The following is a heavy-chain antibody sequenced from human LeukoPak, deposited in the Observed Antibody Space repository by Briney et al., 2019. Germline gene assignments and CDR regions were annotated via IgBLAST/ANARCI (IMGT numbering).Heavy chain of an antibody. CDR2: INPNSGGT. D-gene: IGHD6-19*01. CDR1: GYTFTGYY. V-gene: IGHV1-2*02. Sequence: ASVEVSCEASGYTFTGYYMHWVRQAPGQGLEWMGWINPNSGGTNYAQKFQGRVTMTRDTSISTAYMELSRLRSDDTAVYYCARDPYSSGADLDYWGQGTLVTVSS. J-gene: IGHJ4*02. CDR3: ARDPYSSGADLDY.